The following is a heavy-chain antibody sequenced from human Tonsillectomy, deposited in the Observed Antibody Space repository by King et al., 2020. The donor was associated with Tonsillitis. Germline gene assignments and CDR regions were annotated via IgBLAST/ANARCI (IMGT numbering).Heavy chain of an antibody. CDR1: GFSLSTTLVG. Sequence: TLKESGPTLVKPPQTLTLTCSFSGFSLSTTLVGVAWIRQPPGKALEWLALIYWDDDKRYSPSLKTRLTITKDTSKNQVVLTMTNMAPVDTATYYCAHARCGGNSPLFDYWGQGTLVTVSS. CDR2: IYWDDDK. V-gene: IGHV2-5*02. D-gene: IGHD4-23*01. J-gene: IGHJ4*02. CDR3: AHARCGGNSPLFDY.